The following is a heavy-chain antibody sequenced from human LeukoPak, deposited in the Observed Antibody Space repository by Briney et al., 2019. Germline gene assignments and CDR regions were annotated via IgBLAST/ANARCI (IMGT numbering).Heavy chain of an antibody. D-gene: IGHD6-13*01. Sequence: PSETLSLTCTVSGGSISSYYWSWIRQPAGKGLEWIGRIYTSGSTNYNPSLKSRVTMSVDTSKNQFSLKLSSVTAADTAVYYCARGSSSSWPQSAFDIWGQGTMVTVSS. J-gene: IGHJ3*02. CDR1: GGSISSYY. V-gene: IGHV4-4*07. CDR2: IYTSGST. CDR3: ARGSSSSWPQSAFDI.